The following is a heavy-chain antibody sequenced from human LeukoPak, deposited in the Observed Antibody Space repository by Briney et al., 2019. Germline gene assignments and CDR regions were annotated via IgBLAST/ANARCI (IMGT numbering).Heavy chain of an antibody. Sequence: GGSLRLSCAASGFTFSSCGMHWVRQAPGKGLEWVAFIRYDGSNKYYADSVKGRFTISRDNSKNTLYLQMNSLRAEDTAVYYCAKDRMGDIVVVPAAIRFDPWGQGTLVTVSS. J-gene: IGHJ5*02. CDR2: IRYDGSNK. CDR3: AKDRMGDIVVVPAAIRFDP. CDR1: GFTFSSCG. D-gene: IGHD2-2*01. V-gene: IGHV3-30*02.